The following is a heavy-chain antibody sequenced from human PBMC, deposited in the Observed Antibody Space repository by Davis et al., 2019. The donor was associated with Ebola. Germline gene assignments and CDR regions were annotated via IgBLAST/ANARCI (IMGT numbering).Heavy chain of an antibody. D-gene: IGHD3-10*01. CDR3: ASERPYYYGSGSYPDY. J-gene: IGHJ4*02. CDR1: GFTFSSYA. V-gene: IGHV3-23*01. CDR2: ISGSGGST. Sequence: PGGSLRLSCAASGFTFSSYAMHWVRQAPGKGLEWVSAISGSGGSTYYADSVKGRFTISRDNSKNTLYLQMNSLRAEDTAVYYCASERPYYYGSGSYPDYWGRGTLVTVSS.